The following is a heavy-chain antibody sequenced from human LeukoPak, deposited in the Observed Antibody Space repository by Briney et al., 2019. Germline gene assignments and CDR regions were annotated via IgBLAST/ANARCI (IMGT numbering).Heavy chain of an antibody. CDR1: GGSISSYY. J-gene: IGHJ4*02. D-gene: IGHD2-2*01. CDR2: IYYSGST. CDR3: ARDRERYHDY. Sequence: SETLSLTCTVSGGSISSYYWSWIRQPPGKGLEWIGYIYYSGSTNYKPSLKSRVTISVDTSKNQFSLKLSSVTPADTAVYYCARDRERYHDYWGQGTLVTVSS. V-gene: IGHV4-59*01.